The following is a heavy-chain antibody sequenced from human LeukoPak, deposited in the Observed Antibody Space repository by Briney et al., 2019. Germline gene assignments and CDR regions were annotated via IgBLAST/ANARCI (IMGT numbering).Heavy chain of an antibody. CDR3: ARPRYFYADSGHTDI. D-gene: IGHD3-22*01. Sequence: SETLSLTCTVSGGSISSYYWSWIRQPAGKGLEWIGRIYTSGSTNYNPSLKSRVSISVDTSKSQFSLKLSSVTVADTAVYYCARPRYFYADSGHTDIWGQGTMVTVSS. CDR2: IYTSGST. J-gene: IGHJ3*02. CDR1: GGSISSYY. V-gene: IGHV4-4*07.